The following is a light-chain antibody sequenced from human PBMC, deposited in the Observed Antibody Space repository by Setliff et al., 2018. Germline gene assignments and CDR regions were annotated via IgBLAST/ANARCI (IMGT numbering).Light chain of an antibody. Sequence: QSALTQPAAVSGPPGQSIAISCSGSSRDVGGYDFVSWYQQHPGKAPKLLIYEVTNRPSGISNRFSGSKSGNSASLIISGLQAEDEADYYCSAYTSSSTDVFGTGTKGTV. CDR3: SAYTSSSTDV. J-gene: IGLJ1*01. CDR2: EVT. V-gene: IGLV2-14*03. CDR1: SRDVGGYDF.